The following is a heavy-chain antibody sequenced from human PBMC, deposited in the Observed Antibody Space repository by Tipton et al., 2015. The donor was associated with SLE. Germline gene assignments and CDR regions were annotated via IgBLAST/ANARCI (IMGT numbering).Heavy chain of an antibody. Sequence: QLVQSGGGLVKPGGSLRLSCAVSGFTFSDAWMTWVRQAPGKGLEWVGRIKNKPDGGTTDYAAPVKGRFDISKDYSENILYLQMNSLETEDTAIYYCATESAGGILTGYNKGPAGSWGQGILVTVSS. D-gene: IGHD3-9*01. CDR3: ATESAGGILTGYNKGPAGS. J-gene: IGHJ5*02. CDR1: GFTFSDAW. CDR2: IKNKPDGGTT. V-gene: IGHV3-15*01.